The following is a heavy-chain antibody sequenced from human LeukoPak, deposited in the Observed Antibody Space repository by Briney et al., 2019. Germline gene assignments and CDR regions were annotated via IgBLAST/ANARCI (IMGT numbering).Heavy chain of an antibody. D-gene: IGHD1-26*01. CDR3: ARGYRGSYLSLDWFDP. CDR2: LNPNSGET. CDR1: GYTFTDYY. Sequence: ASVKVSCKASGYTFTDYYMHWVRQAPGQGLGWMGWLNPNSGETNYAQKFQGRVTMTRDTSISTAYMELSRLRSDDTAVYYCARGYRGSYLSLDWFDPWGQGTLVTVSS. V-gene: IGHV1-2*02. J-gene: IGHJ5*02.